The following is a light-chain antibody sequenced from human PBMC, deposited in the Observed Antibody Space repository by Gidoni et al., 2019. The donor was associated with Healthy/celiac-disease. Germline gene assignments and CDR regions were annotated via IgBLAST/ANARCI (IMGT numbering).Light chain of an antibody. CDR2: GKN. CDR1: SLRSYY. V-gene: IGLV3-19*01. Sequence: SSALTQDPAVSVALGQTVRITCQGDSLRSYYASWYQQKPGQAPVLVIYGKNNRPSGIPDRFSGSSSGNTASLTITGAQAEDEADYYCNSRDSSGNYWVFGGGTKLTVL. CDR3: NSRDSSGNYWV. J-gene: IGLJ3*02.